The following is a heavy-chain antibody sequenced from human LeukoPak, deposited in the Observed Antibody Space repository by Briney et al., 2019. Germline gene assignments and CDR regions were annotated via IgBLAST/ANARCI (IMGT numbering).Heavy chain of an antibody. D-gene: IGHD2-21*02. CDR1: GGSISSGSYY. Sequence: PSETLSLTCTVSGGSISSGSYYWSWIRQPAGKGLEWIGRIYASGSTNYNPSLKSRITISVDTSKNQFSLKLSSVTAADTAVYYCARAAGVGDIDYWGQGTLVTVSS. V-gene: IGHV4-61*02. CDR3: ARAAGVGDIDY. J-gene: IGHJ4*02. CDR2: IYASGST.